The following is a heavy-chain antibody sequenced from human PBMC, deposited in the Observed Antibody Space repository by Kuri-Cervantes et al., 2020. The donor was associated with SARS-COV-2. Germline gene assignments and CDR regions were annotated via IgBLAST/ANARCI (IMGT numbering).Heavy chain of an antibody. J-gene: IGHJ6*03. D-gene: IGHD3-22*01. CDR1: GFTFSSYS. CDR3: SRTYDSSGSLYYYYYMDV. CDR2: ISSSSSTT. Sequence: GGSLRLSCAASGFTFSSYSMNWVRQAPGKGLEWVSYISSSSSTTYYADSVKGRFTISRDNAKNSLYLQMNSLRAEDTAVYYCSRTYDSSGSLYYYYYMDVWGKGTTVTVSS. V-gene: IGHV3-48*01.